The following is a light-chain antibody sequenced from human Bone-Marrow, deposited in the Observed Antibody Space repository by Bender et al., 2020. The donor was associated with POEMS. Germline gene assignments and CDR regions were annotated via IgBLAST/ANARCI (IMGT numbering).Light chain of an antibody. CDR3: QAWDTYSVI. Sequence: SYEVTQPPSVSVSPGQTASITCPGDDLGDKYVAWYQQKPGQSPVLVIYQDTKRPSGIPERFSGSNSGNTATLTISGTQAMDEADYYCQAWDTYSVIFGGVTKLTVL. J-gene: IGLJ2*01. CDR2: QDT. CDR1: DLGDKY. V-gene: IGLV3-1*01.